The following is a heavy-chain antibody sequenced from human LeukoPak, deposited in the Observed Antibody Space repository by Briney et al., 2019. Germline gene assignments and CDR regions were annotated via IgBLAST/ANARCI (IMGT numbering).Heavy chain of an antibody. V-gene: IGHV3-21*01. D-gene: IGHD1-26*01. J-gene: IGHJ4*02. CDR2: ISSSSSYI. CDR3: ARAWGSYSFFDY. CDR1: GFTFSSYS. Sequence: GGSLRLSCVASGFTFSSYSMNWVRQAPGKGLEWVSSISSSSSYIYYADSVKGRFTISRDNAKNSLYLQMNSLRAEDTAVYYCARAWGSYSFFDYWGQGTLVTVSS.